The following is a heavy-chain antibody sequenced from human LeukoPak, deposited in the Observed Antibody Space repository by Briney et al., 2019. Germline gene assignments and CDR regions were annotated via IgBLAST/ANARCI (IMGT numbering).Heavy chain of an antibody. CDR2: FDPEDGET. CDR3: ATHLPRYSSGWPEYYYYYYMDV. V-gene: IGHV1-24*01. Sequence: ASVKVSCKVSGYTLTELSMHWVRQAPGKGLEWMGGFDPEDGETIYAQKFQGRVTMTEDTSTDTAYMELSSLRSEDTAVYYCATHLPRYSSGWPEYYYYYYMDVWGKGTTVTVSS. J-gene: IGHJ6*03. CDR1: GYTLTELS. D-gene: IGHD6-25*01.